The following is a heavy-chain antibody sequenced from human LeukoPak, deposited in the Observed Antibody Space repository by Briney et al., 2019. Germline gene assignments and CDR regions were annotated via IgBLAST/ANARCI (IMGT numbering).Heavy chain of an antibody. D-gene: IGHD5-18*01. Sequence: PGGSLRLSCAASGFTFSDYYMSWIRQAPGKGLEWASYISSSGSTIYYADSVKGRFTISRDNAKNSLYLQMNNLRVEDTAVYYCAGRPTGYSSGYIHWGQGTLVTVSS. CDR3: AGRPTGYSSGYIH. V-gene: IGHV3-11*01. CDR1: GFTFSDYY. CDR2: ISSSGSTI. J-gene: IGHJ4*02.